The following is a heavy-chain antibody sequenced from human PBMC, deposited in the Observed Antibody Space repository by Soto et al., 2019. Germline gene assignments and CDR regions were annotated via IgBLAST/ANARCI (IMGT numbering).Heavy chain of an antibody. CDR2: IWYDGSNK. J-gene: IGHJ4*02. CDR1: GFTFSSYG. D-gene: IGHD3-22*01. Sequence: GGSLRLSCAASGFTFSSYGMHSVRQAPGKGLEWVAVIWYDGSNKYYADSVKGRFTISRDNSKNTLYLQMNSLRAEDTAVYYCARQIYDSDTGPNFQYYFDSWGQGTPVTVSS. V-gene: IGHV3-33*01. CDR3: ARQIYDSDTGPNFQYYFDS.